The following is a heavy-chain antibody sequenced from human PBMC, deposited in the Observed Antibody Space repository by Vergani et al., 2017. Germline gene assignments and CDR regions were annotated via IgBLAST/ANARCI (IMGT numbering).Heavy chain of an antibody. Sequence: EVQLVQSGAEVKKPGEALKISCKGSGYSFTSYWIGWVRQMPGKGLEWMGIIYTGDYDTRYSPSFQGTVPISADKSISTAYLQWSSLKDSDTAMYYCARHEYGSGSYHFDYWGQGTLVTVSS. CDR1: GYSFTSYW. CDR2: IYTGDYDT. J-gene: IGHJ4*02. CDR3: ARHEYGSGSYHFDY. D-gene: IGHD3-10*01. V-gene: IGHV5-51*01.